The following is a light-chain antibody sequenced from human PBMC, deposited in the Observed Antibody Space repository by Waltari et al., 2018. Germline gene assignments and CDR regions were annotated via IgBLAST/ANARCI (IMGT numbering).Light chain of an antibody. V-gene: IGLV1-47*01. Sequence: QSVLTQAPSASVTPGPTVTISCSGSRPNIVTHYVCWYQQLPGSAPKVLINRNDQRPSGVPDRFSATKSGTSASLAISGLRSEDEADYYCAAWDDSLRRVVFGGGTKVTVL. CDR3: AAWDDSLRRVV. CDR1: RPNIVTHY. CDR2: RND. J-gene: IGLJ2*01.